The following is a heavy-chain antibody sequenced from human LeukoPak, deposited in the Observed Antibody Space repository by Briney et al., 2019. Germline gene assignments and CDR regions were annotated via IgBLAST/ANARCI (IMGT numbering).Heavy chain of an antibody. J-gene: IGHJ4*02. CDR2: ISSSSSYI. V-gene: IGHV3-11*06. Sequence: GGSLRLSCAASGFTFSDYYMSWIRQAPGKGLEWVSSISSSSSYIYYADSVKGRFTISRDNAKNSLYLQMSSLRAEDTAVYYCARDIVVVPAAAPGVDYWGQGTLVTVSS. CDR1: GFTFSDYY. CDR3: ARDIVVVPAAAPGVDY. D-gene: IGHD2-2*01.